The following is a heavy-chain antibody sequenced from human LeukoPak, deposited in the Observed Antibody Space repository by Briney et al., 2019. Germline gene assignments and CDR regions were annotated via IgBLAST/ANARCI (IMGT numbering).Heavy chain of an antibody. V-gene: IGHV4-39*07. CDR2: IYYSGST. Sequence: SETLSLTCTVSGGSISSSSYYWGWIRQPPGKGLEWIGSIYYSGSTNYNPSLKSRVTISVDTSKNQFSLKLSSVTAADTAVYYCARGPAWYDFWSGYFTDDVVTAMFALDYWGQGTLVTVSS. CDR3: ARGPAWYDFWSGYFTDDVVTAMFALDY. D-gene: IGHD3-3*01. CDR1: GGSISSSSYY. J-gene: IGHJ4*02.